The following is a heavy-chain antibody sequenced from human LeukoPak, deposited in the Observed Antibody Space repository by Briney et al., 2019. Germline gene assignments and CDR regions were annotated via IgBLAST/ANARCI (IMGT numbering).Heavy chain of an antibody. CDR2: IYYSGST. CDR3: ARAGSASAPTRVD. CDR1: GFTFSSYS. J-gene: IGHJ3*02. V-gene: IGHV4-59*01. Sequence: GSLRLSCAASGFTFSSYSMNWVRQAPGKGLEWIGYIYYSGSTNYNPSLKSRVTISVDTSKNQFSLKLSSVTAADTAVYYCARAGSASAPTRVD. D-gene: IGHD1-26*01.